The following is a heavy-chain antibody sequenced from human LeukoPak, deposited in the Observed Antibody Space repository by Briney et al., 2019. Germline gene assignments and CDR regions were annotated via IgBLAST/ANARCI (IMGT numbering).Heavy chain of an antibody. CDR1: GYSFTSYW. CDR2: IYPGDSDT. V-gene: IGHV5-51*01. J-gene: IGHJ4*02. Sequence: GESLKISCKGSGYSFTSYWIGWVRQMPGKGLEWMGIIYPGDSDTRYSPSFQGQVTISADKSISTAYLQWSSLKASDTAMYYCARRSHPFWSGYFIFDYWGQGTLVTVSS. D-gene: IGHD3-3*01. CDR3: ARRSHPFWSGYFIFDY.